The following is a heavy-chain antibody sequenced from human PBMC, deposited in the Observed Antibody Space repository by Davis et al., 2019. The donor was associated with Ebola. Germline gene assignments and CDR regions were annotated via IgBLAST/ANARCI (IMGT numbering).Heavy chain of an antibody. CDR2: INHGGAN. D-gene: IGHD2-2*01. V-gene: IGHV4-34*01. J-gene: IGHJ4*01. Sequence: PLETLSLTCTVSAESFSGYYWTWIRQSPGKGLEWIGEINHGGANNYNPSLRSRVTMAIDTSTNHFSLTVTSVTAADTAVYYCARDVRCDATTCELGIFDYWGHGILVTVSS. CDR3: ARDVRCDATTCELGIFDY. CDR1: AESFSGYY.